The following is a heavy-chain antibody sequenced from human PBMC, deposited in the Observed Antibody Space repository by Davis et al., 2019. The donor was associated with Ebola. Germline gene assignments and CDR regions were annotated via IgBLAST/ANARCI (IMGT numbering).Heavy chain of an antibody. Sequence: GESLKISCAASGFTVSSNYMNWVRQAPGKGLECVSVIYSGGSTSYADSVKARFTISRDNSKNTLFLQMNSLRAEDTAVYYCALTSTVTTLGYFDYWGQGTLVTVSS. V-gene: IGHV3-66*01. CDR1: GFTVSSNY. J-gene: IGHJ4*02. D-gene: IGHD4-17*01. CDR3: ALTSTVTTLGYFDY. CDR2: IYSGGST.